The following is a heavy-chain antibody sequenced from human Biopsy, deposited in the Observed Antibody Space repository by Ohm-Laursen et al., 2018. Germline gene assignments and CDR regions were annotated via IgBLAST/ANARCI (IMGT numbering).Heavy chain of an antibody. V-gene: IGHV3-9*01. CDR3: VRSLRNYDFLDS. CDR1: GFNFDDYA. D-gene: IGHD3-16*01. Sequence: SLRLSCAAIGFNFDDYAMHWIRQGPGKGLEWVAGLTWNSGTIAYAGSVRGRFTISRDNAKNSLYLQMNNLTSEDTALYYCVRSLRNYDFLDSWGQGTLVSVSS. J-gene: IGHJ4*02. CDR2: LTWNSGTI.